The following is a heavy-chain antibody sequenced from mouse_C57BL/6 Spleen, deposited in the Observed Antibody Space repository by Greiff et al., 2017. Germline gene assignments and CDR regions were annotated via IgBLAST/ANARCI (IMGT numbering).Heavy chain of an antibody. CDR3: ASEGTWFAY. J-gene: IGHJ3*01. D-gene: IGHD3-3*01. Sequence: QVQLQQPGAELVKPGASVKLSCKASGYTFTSYWMHWVKQRPGRGLEWIGRIAPNSGGTKYNEKFKSKATLTVDKPSSKAYMQLSSLTSEDSAVYYCASEGTWFAYWGQGTLVTVSA. CDR2: IAPNSGGT. V-gene: IGHV1-72*01. CDR1: GYTFTSYW.